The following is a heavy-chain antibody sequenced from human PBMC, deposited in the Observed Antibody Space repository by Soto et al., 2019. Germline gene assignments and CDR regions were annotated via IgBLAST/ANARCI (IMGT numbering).Heavy chain of an antibody. D-gene: IGHD3-10*01. CDR3: ARAFQFTMVIGEESDGMDV. CDR2: ISYDGSNK. CDR1: GFTFSSYA. J-gene: IGHJ6*02. V-gene: IGHV3-30-3*01. Sequence: GGSLRLSCAASGFTFSSYAMHWVRQAPGKGLEWVAVISYDGSNKYYADSVKGRFTISRDNSKNTLYLQMNSLRAEDTAVYYCARAFQFTMVIGEESDGMDVWGQGTTVTVSS.